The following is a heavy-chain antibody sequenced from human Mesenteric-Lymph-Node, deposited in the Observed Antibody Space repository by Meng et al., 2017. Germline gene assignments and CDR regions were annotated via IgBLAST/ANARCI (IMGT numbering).Heavy chain of an antibody. J-gene: IGHJ4*02. CDR3: ARIRPLIT. CDR1: GYSISSGYY. CDR2: TYYSAST. Sequence: SETLSLTCTVSGYSISSGYYWGWVRQAPGKGLEWIGTTYYSASTFYNPSLQSRITISLDTSTNQVSLKLSSVTAADPAVYYCARIRPLITWGRGTRVTVSS. D-gene: IGHD3-16*01. V-gene: IGHV4-38-2*02.